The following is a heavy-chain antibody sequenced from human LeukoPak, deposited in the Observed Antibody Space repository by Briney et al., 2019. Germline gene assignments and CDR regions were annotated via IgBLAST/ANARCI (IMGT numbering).Heavy chain of an antibody. V-gene: IGHV3-48*01. CDR3: ASENYDILTGSDY. CDR2: ISRSSSTI. CDR1: GGSISSSSYY. D-gene: IGHD3-9*01. Sequence: ETLSLTCTVSGGSISSSSYYWGWVRQAPGKGLEWVSYISRSSSTIYYADSVKGRFTISRDNAKNSLYLQMNSLRAEDTAVYYCASENYDILTGSDYWGQGTLVTVSS. J-gene: IGHJ4*02.